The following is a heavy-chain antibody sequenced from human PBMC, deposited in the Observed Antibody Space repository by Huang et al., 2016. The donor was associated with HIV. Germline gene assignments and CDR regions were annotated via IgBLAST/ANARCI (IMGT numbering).Heavy chain of an antibody. J-gene: IGHJ4*02. CDR2: ISGSGDNT. CDR3: VKPLDYYDRTGYYNVGDY. CDR1: GFTFSTYV. D-gene: IGHD3-22*01. V-gene: IGHV3-23*01. Sequence: EVQLLESGGGLVQPGGSLRLSCVASGFTFSTYVMSWVRQAPGKGLEWVSAISGSGDNTTYADSVGGRFTISRDTSKSLLFLQMNSLRAEDTAVYYCVKPLDYYDRTGYYNVGDYWGQGTLVTVSA.